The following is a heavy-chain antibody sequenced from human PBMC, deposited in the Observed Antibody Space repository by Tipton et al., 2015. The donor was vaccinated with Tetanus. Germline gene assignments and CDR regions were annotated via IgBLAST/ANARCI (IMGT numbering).Heavy chain of an antibody. CDR2: MNPYTGNT. Sequence: QLVQSGAEVKRPGASVRVSCKASGDTFTLSDINWVRQAPGRGLEWMGWMNPYTGNTGYAQKFQGRVTMTRNTSIRTAYMELSSLTSEDTAVYYCARANSGHYYLDSWGQGTLVTVSS. D-gene: IGHD1-26*01. V-gene: IGHV1-8*02. CDR3: ARANSGHYYLDS. J-gene: IGHJ4*02. CDR1: GDTFTLSD.